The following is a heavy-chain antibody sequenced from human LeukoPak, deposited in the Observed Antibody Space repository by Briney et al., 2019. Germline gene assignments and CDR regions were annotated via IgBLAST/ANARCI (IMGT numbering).Heavy chain of an antibody. V-gene: IGHV3-64D*09. CDR2: ISSTGGST. Sequence: GGSLRLSCSASGFAFSNYAMHWVRQAPGKGLECISTISSTGGSTYYADSVEGRFTISRDNSKNTLYLQMSSLRPEDTAVYYCVRDTSYCSGGRCFATYSFDYWGQGTRVTVSS. J-gene: IGHJ4*02. D-gene: IGHD2-15*01. CDR1: GFAFSNYA. CDR3: VRDTSYCSGGRCFATYSFDY.